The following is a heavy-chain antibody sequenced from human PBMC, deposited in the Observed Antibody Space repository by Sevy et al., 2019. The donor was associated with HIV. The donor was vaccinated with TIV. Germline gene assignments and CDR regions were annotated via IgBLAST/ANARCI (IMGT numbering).Heavy chain of an antibody. Sequence: GGSLRLSCAASGFTVSSNYMSWVRQAPGKGLEWVSVIYSGGSTYYADSVKGRFTISRDNSKNTLYRQMNSLRAEDTAVYYCARGLYSYGYNYWGQGTLVTVSS. CDR1: GFTVSSNY. J-gene: IGHJ4*02. V-gene: IGHV3-53*01. CDR3: ARGLYSYGYNY. D-gene: IGHD5-18*01. CDR2: IYSGGST.